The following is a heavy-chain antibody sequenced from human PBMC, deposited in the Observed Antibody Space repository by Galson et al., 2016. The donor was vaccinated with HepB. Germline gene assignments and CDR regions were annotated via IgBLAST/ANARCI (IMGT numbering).Heavy chain of an antibody. CDR1: GGTFSSYG. V-gene: IGHV1-69*05. CDR3: AKGFRTFGAYIDRRGCAFDI. J-gene: IGHJ3*02. D-gene: IGHD3-16*01. Sequence: SVKVSCKASGGTFSSYGLSWVRQAPGQGLEWMGGINPIFGKANYADKVKARVTITTDKSTNTVYMELSSLTSDDTAVYYCAKGFRTFGAYIDRRGCAFDIWGQGTMVTVSS. CDR2: INPIFGKA.